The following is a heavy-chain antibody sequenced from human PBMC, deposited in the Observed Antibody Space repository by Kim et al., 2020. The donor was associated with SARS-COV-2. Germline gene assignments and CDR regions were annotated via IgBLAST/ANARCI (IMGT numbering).Heavy chain of an antibody. CDR2: ST. J-gene: IGHJ5*02. V-gene: IGHV4-59*09. CDR3: ARGEKVWFDP. Sequence: STNYNPSLKSRVTISVDTSKNQFSLKLSSVTAADTAVYYCARGEKVWFDPWGQGTLVTVSS.